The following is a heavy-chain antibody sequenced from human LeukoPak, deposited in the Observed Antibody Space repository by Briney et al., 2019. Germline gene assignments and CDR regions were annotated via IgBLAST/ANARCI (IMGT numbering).Heavy chain of an antibody. CDR1: GFTFSNYT. D-gene: IGHD2-2*02. CDR2: IKSKTDGGTT. V-gene: IGHV3-15*01. Sequence: GGSLRLSCAASGFTFSNYTMHWVRQAPGKGLEWVGRIKSKTDGGTTDYAAPVKGRFTISRDDSKNTLYLQMNSLKTEDTAVYYCTTDHAVDIVVVPAAIPRRRFDYWGQGTLVTVSS. CDR3: TTDHAVDIVVVPAAIPRRRFDY. J-gene: IGHJ4*02.